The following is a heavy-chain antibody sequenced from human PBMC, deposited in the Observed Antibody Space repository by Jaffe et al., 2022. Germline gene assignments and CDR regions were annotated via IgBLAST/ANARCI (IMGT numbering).Heavy chain of an antibody. CDR2: INPSGGST. CDR3: ARDLLSVPVAGMDGDAFDI. CDR1: GYTFTSYY. V-gene: IGHV1-46*01. Sequence: QVQLVQSGAEVKKPGASVKVSCKASGYTFTSYYMHWVRQAPGQGLEWMGIINPSGGSTSYAQKFQGRVTMTRDTSTSTVYMELSSLRSEDTAVYYCARDLLSVPVAGMDGDAFDIWGQGTMVTVSS. D-gene: IGHD6-19*01. J-gene: IGHJ3*02.